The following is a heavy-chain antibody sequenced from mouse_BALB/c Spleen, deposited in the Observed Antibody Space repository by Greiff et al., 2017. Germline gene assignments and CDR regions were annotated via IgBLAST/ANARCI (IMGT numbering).Heavy chain of an antibody. J-gene: IGHJ2*01. V-gene: IGHV3-6*02. CDR3: AREGTGERHYFDY. CDR1: GYSITSGYY. D-gene: IGHD3-3*01. CDR2: ISYDGSN. Sequence: VQLQQSGPGLVKPSQSLSLTCSVTGYSITSGYYWNWIRQFPGNKLEWMGYISYDGSNNYNPSLKNRISITRDTSKNQFFLKLNSVTTEDTATYYCAREGTGERHYFDYWGQGTTLTVSS.